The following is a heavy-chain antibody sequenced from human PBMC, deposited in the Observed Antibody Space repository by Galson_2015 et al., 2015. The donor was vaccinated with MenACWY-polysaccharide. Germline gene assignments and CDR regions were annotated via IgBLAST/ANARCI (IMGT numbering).Heavy chain of an antibody. J-gene: IGHJ4*02. CDR1: GFTFRNYG. V-gene: IGHV3-33*01. Sequence: SLRLSCAASGFTFRNYGMHWVRQAPGKGLKWVAIIYYDGSDKYYADSVKGRFTISRDNSRNTLYLQMNSLRVEDTAIYYCASGRAPNGDASLTYFDYWGQGTLVTVSS. D-gene: IGHD2-21*02. CDR3: ASGRAPNGDASLTYFDY. CDR2: IYYDGSDK.